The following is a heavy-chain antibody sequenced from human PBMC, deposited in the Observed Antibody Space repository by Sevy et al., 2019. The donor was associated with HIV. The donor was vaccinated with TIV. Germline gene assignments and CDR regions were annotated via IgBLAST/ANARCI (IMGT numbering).Heavy chain of an antibody. CDR1: GFTFSSYG. CDR2: ISYDGSNK. V-gene: IGHV3-30*18. D-gene: IGHD3-10*01. J-gene: IGHJ4*02. Sequence: GGSLRLSCAASGFTFSSYGMHWVRQAPGKGLEWVAVISYDGSNKYYADSVKGRFTISRDNSKNTLYLQINSLRAEDTAVYYCAKSFRGVTITLFDYWGQGTLVTVSS. CDR3: AKSFRGVTITLFDY.